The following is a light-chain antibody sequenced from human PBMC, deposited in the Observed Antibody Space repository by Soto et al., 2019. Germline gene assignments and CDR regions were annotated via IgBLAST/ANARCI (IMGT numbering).Light chain of an antibody. CDR2: NNN. J-gene: IGLJ3*02. CDR1: SFNIGRNT. V-gene: IGLV1-44*01. Sequence: QSVLTQPPSASGTPGQRVTISCSGSSFNIGRNTVNWYQQLPGAGPKLLIYNNNQRPSGVPDRFSGSKSGTSASLAISGLQSEEEADYYCAAWDDSLMRVFGGGTKLTVL. CDR3: AAWDDSLMRV.